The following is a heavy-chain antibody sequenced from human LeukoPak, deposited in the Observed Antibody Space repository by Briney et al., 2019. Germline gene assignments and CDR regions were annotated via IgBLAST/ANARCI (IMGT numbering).Heavy chain of an antibody. V-gene: IGHV1-18*01. CDR3: ARYGCNSLACYEDY. CDR2: ISVHDGHT. CDR1: GYSFVNYG. D-gene: IGHD2-15*01. J-gene: IGHJ4*02. Sequence: GASVKVSCKTSGYSFVNYGVTWERQAPGQGLEWMGWISVHDGHTNYAEKFQDRVTMTADTSTNTAYMELTSLRSDDTAVYYCARYGCNSLACYEDYWGQGTLVTVSS.